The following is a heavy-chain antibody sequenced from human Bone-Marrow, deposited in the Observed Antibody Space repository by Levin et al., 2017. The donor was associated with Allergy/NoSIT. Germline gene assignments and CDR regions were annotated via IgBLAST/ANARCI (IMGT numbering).Heavy chain of an antibody. D-gene: IGHD6-19*01. Sequence: PGGSLRLSCAASGFTVSSNYMSWVRQAPGKGLEWVSVIQSGGNTYYADSVKGRFTISRDNSKNTLYLQMNSLRAEDTAVYYCARDKAGVAFDIWGQGTMVTVSS. CDR3: ARDKAGVAFDI. CDR2: IQSGGNT. J-gene: IGHJ3*02. V-gene: IGHV3-53*01. CDR1: GFTVSSNY.